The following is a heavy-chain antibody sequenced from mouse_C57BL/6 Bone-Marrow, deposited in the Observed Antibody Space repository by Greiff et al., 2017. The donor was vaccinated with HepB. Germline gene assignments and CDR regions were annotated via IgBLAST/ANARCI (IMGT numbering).Heavy chain of an antibody. D-gene: IGHD1-1*01. Sequence: QVQLKQSGAELVKPGASVKLSCKASGYTFTSYWMHWVKQRPGQGLEWIGMIHPNSGSTNYNEKFKSKATLTVDKSSSTAYMQLSSLTSEDSAVYYCATVGSSPYYYAMDYWGQGTSVTVSS. J-gene: IGHJ4*01. CDR2: IHPNSGST. CDR1: GYTFTSYW. V-gene: IGHV1-64*01. CDR3: ATVGSSPYYYAMDY.